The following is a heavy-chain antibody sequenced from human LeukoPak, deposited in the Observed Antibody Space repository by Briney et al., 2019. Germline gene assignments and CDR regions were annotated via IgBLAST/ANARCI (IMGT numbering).Heavy chain of an antibody. J-gene: IGHJ4*02. D-gene: IGHD3-10*01. Sequence: SETLSLTCAVYGGSFSGYYWSWVRQPPGKGLEWIGEINHSGSTNYNPSLKSRVTISVDTSKNQFSLKLSSVTAADTAVYYCARAISQSGYFDYWGQETLVTVSS. CDR1: GGSFSGYY. CDR2: INHSGST. CDR3: ARAISQSGYFDY. V-gene: IGHV4-34*01.